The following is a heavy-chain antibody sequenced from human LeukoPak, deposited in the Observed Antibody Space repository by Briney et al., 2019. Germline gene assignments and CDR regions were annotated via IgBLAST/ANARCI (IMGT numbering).Heavy chain of an antibody. CDR3: ARNSAGTAARGGYFDY. Sequence: ASVKVSCKASGYTFTGYYMHWVRQAPGQELEWMGWINPNSGGTNYAQKFQGRVTMTRDTSISTAYMELSRLRSDDTAVYYCARNSAGTAARGGYFDYWGQGTLVTVSS. J-gene: IGHJ4*02. CDR2: INPNSGGT. V-gene: IGHV1-2*02. D-gene: IGHD6-25*01. CDR1: GYTFTGYY.